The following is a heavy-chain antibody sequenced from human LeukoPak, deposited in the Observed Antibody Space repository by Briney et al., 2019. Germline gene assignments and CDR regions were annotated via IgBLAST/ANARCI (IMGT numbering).Heavy chain of an antibody. V-gene: IGHV4-61*01. Sequence: SETLSLTRTVSGGSVSSGSYYWRWIRQPPGKGLEWIGYIYYSGSTNYNPSLKSRVTISVDTSKNQFSLKLSSVTAADTAVYYCARDLNWFDPWGQGTLVTVSS. CDR1: GGSVSSGSYY. J-gene: IGHJ5*02. CDR2: IYYSGST. CDR3: ARDLNWFDP.